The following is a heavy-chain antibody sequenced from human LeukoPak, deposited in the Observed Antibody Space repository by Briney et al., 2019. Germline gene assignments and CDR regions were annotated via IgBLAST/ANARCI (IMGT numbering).Heavy chain of an antibody. V-gene: IGHV1-69*04. J-gene: IGHJ5*02. D-gene: IGHD3-10*01. CDR1: GGTFSSYA. Sequence: GSSVKVSCKASGGTFSSYAISWVRQAPGQGLEWMGRIIPILGIANYAQKFQGRVTITADKSTSTAYMELSSLRSEDTAVYYCARTREVTMVRGVIWVWFDPWGQGTLVTVSS. CDR3: ARTREVTMVRGVIWVWFDP. CDR2: IIPILGIA.